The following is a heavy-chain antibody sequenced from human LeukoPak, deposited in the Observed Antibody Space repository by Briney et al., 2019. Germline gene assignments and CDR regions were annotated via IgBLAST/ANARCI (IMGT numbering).Heavy chain of an antibody. CDR3: ATGASAIYSSGVVFDY. CDR1: GSSISGYW. CDR2: INSDGSST. V-gene: IGHV3-74*01. D-gene: IGHD6-19*01. J-gene: IGHJ4*02. Sequence: GGSLRLSCAASGSSISGYWMHWVRQAPGKGLVRVSRINSDGSSTNYADSMKGRFTISRDNAKNTVYLQLNSLRAEDTAFYYCATGASAIYSSGVVFDYWGQGTLVTVSS.